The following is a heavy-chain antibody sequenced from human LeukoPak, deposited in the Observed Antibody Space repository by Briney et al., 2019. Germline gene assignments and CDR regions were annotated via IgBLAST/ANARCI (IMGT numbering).Heavy chain of an antibody. J-gene: IGHJ4*02. D-gene: IGHD1-26*01. V-gene: IGHV4-4*07. CDR2: IYTSGST. CDR3: ARENSGSYREFDY. Sequence: SETLSLTCTVSGGSISSYYGSWIRQPAGKGLEWIWRIYTSGSTNYNASLKSRVSMSVDTSKNQFSLKLSSVTAADTAVFYCARENSGSYREFDYWGQGTLVTVSS. CDR1: GGSISSYY.